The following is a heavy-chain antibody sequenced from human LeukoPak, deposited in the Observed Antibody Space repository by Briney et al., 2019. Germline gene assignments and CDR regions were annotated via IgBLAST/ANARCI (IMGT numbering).Heavy chain of an antibody. CDR1: GFTFTNYA. Sequence: PGGSLRLSCAASGFTFTNYAMNWVRQAPGKGLEWVSSISSSSSYIYYADSAKGRFTISRDNAKNSLYLQMNSLRSEDTAVYYCARIPLRPGYSPGHAFDIWGQGTMVTVSS. CDR3: ARIPLRPGYSPGHAFDI. D-gene: IGHD2-15*01. V-gene: IGHV3-21*04. CDR2: ISSSSSYI. J-gene: IGHJ3*02.